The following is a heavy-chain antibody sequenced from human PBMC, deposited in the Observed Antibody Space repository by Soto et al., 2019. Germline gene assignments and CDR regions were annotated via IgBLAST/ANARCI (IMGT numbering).Heavy chain of an antibody. Sequence: QLQLQESGSGLVKPSQTLSLTCAVSGGSISSGGYSWSWIRQPPGKGLEWIGYIYHSGSTYYNPSSKSRVTISVDRSKNQFSLKLSSVTAADTAVYYCASARPLMSDYDSRGDAAFDIWGQGTMVTVSS. CDR2: IYHSGST. V-gene: IGHV4-30-2*01. CDR1: GGSISSGGYS. CDR3: ASARPLMSDYDSRGDAAFDI. J-gene: IGHJ3*02. D-gene: IGHD3-22*01.